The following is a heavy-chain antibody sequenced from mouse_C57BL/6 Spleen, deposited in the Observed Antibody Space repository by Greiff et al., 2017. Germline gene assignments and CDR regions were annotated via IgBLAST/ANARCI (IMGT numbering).Heavy chain of an antibody. CDR1: GYTFTSYW. CDR2: IHPNSGST. J-gene: IGHJ4*01. CDR3: ARSERDDGYYYYYAMDY. V-gene: IGHV1-64*01. D-gene: IGHD2-3*01. Sequence: QVQLQQPGAELVKPGASVKLSCKASGYTFTSYWMHWVKQRPGQGLEWIGMIHPNSGSTNYNERFKSKATLTVDKSSSTAYMQLSSLTSEDSAVYYCARSERDDGYYYYYAMDYWGQGTSVTVSS.